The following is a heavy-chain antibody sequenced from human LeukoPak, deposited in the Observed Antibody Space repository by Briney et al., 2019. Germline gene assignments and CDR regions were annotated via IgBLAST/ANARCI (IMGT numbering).Heavy chain of an antibody. CDR1: GFTFSSYS. J-gene: IGHJ3*02. Sequence: PGGSLRLSCAASGFTFSSYSMNWVRQAPGKGLEWVSYISSSSSTIYYADSVKGRFTISRDNAKNSLYLQMNSLRAEDTAVYYCARIVVVPAAKPNDAFDIWGQGTMVTVSS. CDR2: ISSSSSTI. V-gene: IGHV3-48*01. CDR3: ARIVVVPAAKPNDAFDI. D-gene: IGHD2-2*01.